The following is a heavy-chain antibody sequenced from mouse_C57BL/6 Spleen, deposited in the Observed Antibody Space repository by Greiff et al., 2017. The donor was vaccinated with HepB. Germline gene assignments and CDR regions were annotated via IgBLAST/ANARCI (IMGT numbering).Heavy chain of an antibody. CDR1: GFNIKDDY. CDR3: TRLITTVVARFDY. CDR2: IDPENGDT. Sequence: VHVKQSGAELVRPGASVKLSCTASGFNIKDDYMHWVKQRPEQGLEWIGWIDPENGDTEYASKFQGKATITADTSSNTAYLQLSSLTSEDTAVYYCTRLITTVVARFDYWGQGTTLTVSS. V-gene: IGHV14-4*01. D-gene: IGHD1-1*01. J-gene: IGHJ2*01.